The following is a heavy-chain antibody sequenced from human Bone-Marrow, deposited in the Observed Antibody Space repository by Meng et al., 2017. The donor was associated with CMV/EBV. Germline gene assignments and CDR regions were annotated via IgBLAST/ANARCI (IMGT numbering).Heavy chain of an antibody. D-gene: IGHD2-2*01. V-gene: IGHV1-2*02. CDR1: GYTFTGYY. CDR3: ARDQFYCSSISCYGEDYSYGMDV. J-gene: IGHJ6*02. CDR2: INPNSGGT. Sequence: ASVKVSCKASGYTFTGYYMHWVRQAPGQGLEWMGWINPNSGGTNYAQKFQGRVTMTRDTSISTAYMELSRLRSDDTAVYYCARDQFYCSSISCYGEDYSYGMDVWGQGTTVTVSS.